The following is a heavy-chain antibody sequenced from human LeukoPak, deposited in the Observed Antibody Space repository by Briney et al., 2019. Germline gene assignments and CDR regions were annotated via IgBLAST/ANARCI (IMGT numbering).Heavy chain of an antibody. CDR3: AREIIAAALNYYYGMDV. CDR2: MWYDGSNK. CDR1: GFTFSSYA. Sequence: PGRPLRLSCAASGFTFSSYAMHWVRQAPGKGLEWVAVMWYDGSNKYYADSVKGRFTISRDNSKNTLYLQMNSLRAEDTAVYYCAREIIAAALNYYYGMDVWGQGTTVTVSS. D-gene: IGHD6-13*01. V-gene: IGHV3-33*08. J-gene: IGHJ6*02.